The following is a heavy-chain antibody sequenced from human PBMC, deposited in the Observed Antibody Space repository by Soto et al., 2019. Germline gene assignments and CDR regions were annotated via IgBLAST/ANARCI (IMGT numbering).Heavy chain of an antibody. D-gene: IGHD3-9*01. CDR2: IIPILDTA. Sequence: QVQLVQSGAEVKKPGSSVKVSCKASGGTFSYTISXVRQAPGQGLEWMGGIIPILDTANYAQQFQGRVTITADESSSTAYMELGSLTSEDTAXXXXASGVHFDWLFFYWGQGTLVTVSS. V-gene: IGHV1-69*01. CDR1: GGTFSYT. J-gene: IGHJ4*02. CDR3: ASGVHFDWLFFY.